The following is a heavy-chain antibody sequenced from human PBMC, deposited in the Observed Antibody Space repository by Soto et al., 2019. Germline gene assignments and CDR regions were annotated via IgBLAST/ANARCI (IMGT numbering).Heavy chain of an antibody. D-gene: IGHD3-10*01. CDR1: GYTFASYA. CDR3: ARRHFRVRENLDGMDV. Sequence: ASVKVSCKASGYTFASYAISWMRQAPGQGLEWMGWISAYNGNTNYAQKLQGRVTMTTDTSTSTAYMELRSLRSDDTAVYYCARRHFRVRENLDGMDVWGQGTTVTVS. J-gene: IGHJ6*02. V-gene: IGHV1-18*01. CDR2: ISAYNGNT.